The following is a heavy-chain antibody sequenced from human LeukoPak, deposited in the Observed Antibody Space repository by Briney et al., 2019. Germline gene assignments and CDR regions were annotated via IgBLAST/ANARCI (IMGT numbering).Heavy chain of an antibody. CDR3: ARDPSGFWYSSGWYSEEASGD. CDR1: GLTFSSYW. V-gene: IGHV3-53*01. Sequence: PGGSLRLSCAASGLTFSSYWMHWVRQAPGKGLEWVSVIYSGGSTYYADSVKGRFTISRDNSKNTLYLQMNSLRAEDTAVYYCARDPSGFWYSSGWYSEEASGDWGQGTLVTVSS. J-gene: IGHJ4*02. CDR2: IYSGGST. D-gene: IGHD6-19*01.